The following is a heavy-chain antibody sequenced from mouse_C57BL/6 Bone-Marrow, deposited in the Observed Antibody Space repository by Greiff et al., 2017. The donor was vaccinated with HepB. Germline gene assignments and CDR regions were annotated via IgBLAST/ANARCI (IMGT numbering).Heavy chain of an antibody. J-gene: IGHJ4*01. V-gene: IGHV14-2*01. D-gene: IGHD2-4*01. CDR1: GFNIKDYY. CDR2: IYPEDGEN. CDR3: ARYDYLYYAMDY. Sequence: EVQLQQSGAELVKPGASVKLSCTASGFNIKDYYMHWVKQRTEQGLEWIGRIYPEDGENKYAPKFQGKATITADTSSNTAYLQLSSLTSEDTAVYYCARYDYLYYAMDYWGQGTSVTVSS.